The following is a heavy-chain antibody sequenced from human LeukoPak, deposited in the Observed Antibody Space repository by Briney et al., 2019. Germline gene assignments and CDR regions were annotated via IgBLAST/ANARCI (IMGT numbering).Heavy chain of an antibody. CDR3: ASRQQLVDAFDI. D-gene: IGHD6-13*01. V-gene: IGHV4-39*07. CDR1: GGSISSSSYY. J-gene: IGHJ3*02. CDR2: IYYSGST. Sequence: PSETLSLTCTVSGGSISSSSYYWGWIRQPPGKGLEWIGSIYYSGSTYYNPSLKSRVTISVDTSKNQFSLKLSSVTAADTALYYCASRQQLVDAFDIWGQGTMVTVSS.